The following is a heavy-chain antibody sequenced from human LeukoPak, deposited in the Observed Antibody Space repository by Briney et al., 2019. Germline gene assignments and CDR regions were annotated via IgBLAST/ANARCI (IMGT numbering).Heavy chain of an antibody. J-gene: IGHJ4*02. Sequence: GMSLRLSCAASGFTFSENNVHWVRQAPGKGLEWVALLSNDENNYAYADSVKGRFTLSGDKSKTTLYLQMNSLRAEDTAVYYCARDRSGFYSVDYWGQGTLVTVSS. V-gene: IGHV3-30-3*01. CDR1: GFTFSENN. CDR3: ARDRSGFYSVDY. D-gene: IGHD5-12*01. CDR2: LSNDENNY.